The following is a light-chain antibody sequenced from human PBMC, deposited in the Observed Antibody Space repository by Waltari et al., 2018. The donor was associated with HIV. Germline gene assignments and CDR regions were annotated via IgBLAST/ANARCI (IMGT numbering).Light chain of an antibody. CDR2: EGS. CDR3: QSYDSSLSGSV. J-gene: IGLJ3*02. Sequence: QSALTQPASVSGSPGQSTTISCTGTRSDVGSYNPVSLYQQHPGKAPKLMIYEGSKRPSGVSNRFSGSKSGNTASLTISGLQAEDEADYYCQSYDSSLSGSVFGGGTKLTVL. V-gene: IGLV2-14*02. CDR1: RSDVGSYNP.